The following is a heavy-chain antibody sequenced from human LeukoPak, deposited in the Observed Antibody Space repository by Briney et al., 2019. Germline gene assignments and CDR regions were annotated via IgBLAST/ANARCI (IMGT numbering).Heavy chain of an antibody. Sequence: ASVKVSCKASGYTFTSYGISWVRQAPGQGLEWMGWISAYNGNTNYAQKVQGRVTMTTDTSTSTAYMELRSLRSDDTAVYYCARDPGIAVAGTSYYYYGMDVWGQGTTVTVSS. CDR1: GYTFTSYG. D-gene: IGHD6-19*01. V-gene: IGHV1-18*01. CDR2: ISAYNGNT. J-gene: IGHJ6*02. CDR3: ARDPGIAVAGTSYYYYGMDV.